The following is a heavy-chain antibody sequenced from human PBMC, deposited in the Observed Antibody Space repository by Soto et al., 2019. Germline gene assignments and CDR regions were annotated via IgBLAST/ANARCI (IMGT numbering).Heavy chain of an antibody. CDR3: AKDLRGREDY. D-gene: IGHD1-26*01. CDR2: INRDGSST. J-gene: IGHJ4*02. Sequence: EVQLVESGGGLVQPGGSLRLSCAASGFTFSNYWMHWVRQCPGKGLVWVSRINRDGSSTDYADSVKGRFTISRDNAKNTVYLQMNNLRAEDTAVYYCAKDLRGREDYWGQGTLVTVSS. V-gene: IGHV3-74*01. CDR1: GFTFSNYW.